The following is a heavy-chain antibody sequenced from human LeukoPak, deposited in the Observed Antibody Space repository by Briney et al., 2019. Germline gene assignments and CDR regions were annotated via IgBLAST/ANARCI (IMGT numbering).Heavy chain of an antibody. J-gene: IGHJ4*02. CDR2: ISYDVNIK. D-gene: IGHD3-10*01. Sequence: PGGSLRLSCAASGFDFHNYVIHWVRQAPGKGLKWVAVISYDVNIKYHADSVKGRFTISRDSSSKTVYLQMNSLGTEDTAVYYCVREGFYDSGSFPTFYFDYWGQGTLVTVSS. CDR3: VREGFYDSGSFPTFYFDY. V-gene: IGHV3-30-3*01. CDR1: GFDFHNYV.